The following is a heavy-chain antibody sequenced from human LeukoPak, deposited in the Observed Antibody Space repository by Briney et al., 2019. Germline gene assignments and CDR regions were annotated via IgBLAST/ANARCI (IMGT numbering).Heavy chain of an antibody. J-gene: IGHJ3*02. V-gene: IGHV3-23*01. D-gene: IGHD2-21*01. CDR1: GFTFSTYA. CDR3: AKAGDTLGFDI. CDR2: ISGSGGRT. Sequence: GGSLRLSCATSGFTFSTYAMSWVRQAPGKGLEWVSAISGSGGRTYYADSVKGRFTISRDNSKNTLYLQMNSLRAEDTAVYYCAKAGDTLGFDIWGQGTMVTVSS.